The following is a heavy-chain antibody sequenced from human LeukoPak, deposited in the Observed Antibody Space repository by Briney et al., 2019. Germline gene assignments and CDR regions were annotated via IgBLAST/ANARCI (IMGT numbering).Heavy chain of an antibody. D-gene: IGHD3-10*01. Sequence: SETLSLTCAVYGGSFSGHYWSWIRQAPGTGLEWIGEINYSENTNYNPSLKSRVTISVDTSKNQFSLKLSSVTAADTAVYYCARDRERITMVRGAHYYYGMDVWGQGTTVTVSS. V-gene: IGHV4-34*01. CDR3: ARDRERITMVRGAHYYYGMDV. J-gene: IGHJ6*02. CDR1: GGSFSGHY. CDR2: INYSENT.